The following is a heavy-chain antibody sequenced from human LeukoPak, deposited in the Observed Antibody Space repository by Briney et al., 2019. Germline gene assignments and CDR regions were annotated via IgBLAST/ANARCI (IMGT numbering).Heavy chain of an antibody. CDR1: GFTFDDYG. J-gene: IGHJ4*02. Sequence: GGSLRLSCAASGFTFDDYGVSWVRQAPGKGLEWVSGINWNGGSTGYADSVKGRFTISRDNAKNSLYLQMNSLRAEDTALYYCARRGGYYDSSGFDYWGQGTLVTVSS. CDR3: ARRGGYYDSSGFDY. V-gene: IGHV3-20*04. CDR2: INWNGGST. D-gene: IGHD3-22*01.